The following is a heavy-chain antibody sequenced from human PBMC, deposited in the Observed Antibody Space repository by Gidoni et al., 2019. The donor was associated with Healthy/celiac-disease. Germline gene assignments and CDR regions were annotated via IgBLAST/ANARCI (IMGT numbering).Heavy chain of an antibody. V-gene: IGHV5-10-1*03. J-gene: IGHJ6*02. CDR2: IDPIDSYT. CDR1: GYSFTSYW. Sequence: EVQLVQSGAEVKKPGESLRISCKGSGYSFTSYWISWVRQMPGKGLEWMGRIDPIDSYTNYSPSFQGHVTISADKSISTAYLQWSSLKASDTAMYYCASSYKYSSSSGPINYYYYGMDVWGQGTTVTVSS. CDR3: ASSYKYSSSSGPINYYYYGMDV. D-gene: IGHD6-6*01.